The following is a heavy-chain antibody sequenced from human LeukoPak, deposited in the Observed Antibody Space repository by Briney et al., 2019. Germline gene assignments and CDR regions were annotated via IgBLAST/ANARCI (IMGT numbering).Heavy chain of an antibody. J-gene: IGHJ5*02. D-gene: IGHD2-2*03. CDR1: GFIFSTYS. CDR3: AKVRPFVDIVVVPAATDWFDP. Sequence: GGSLRLSCAASGFIFSTYSMNWVRQAPGKGLEWVSAISGSGGSTYYADSVKGRYTISRDNSKNTLYLQMNSLRAEDTAVYYCAKVRPFVDIVVVPAATDWFDPWGQGTLVTVSS. CDR2: ISGSGGST. V-gene: IGHV3-23*01.